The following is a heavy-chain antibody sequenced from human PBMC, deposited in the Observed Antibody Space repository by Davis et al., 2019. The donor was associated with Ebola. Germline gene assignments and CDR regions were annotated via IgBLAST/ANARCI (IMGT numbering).Heavy chain of an antibody. Sequence: PGGSLRLSCAASGFTFSSYWMSRVRQAPGKGLEWVANIKQDGSEKYYVDSVKGRFTISRDNAKNSLYLQMNSLRDEDTAVYYCARDSTTVVSQKQFDYWGQGTLVTVSS. V-gene: IGHV3-7*01. J-gene: IGHJ4*02. CDR3: ARDSTTVVSQKQFDY. D-gene: IGHD4-23*01. CDR2: IKQDGSEK. CDR1: GFTFSSYW.